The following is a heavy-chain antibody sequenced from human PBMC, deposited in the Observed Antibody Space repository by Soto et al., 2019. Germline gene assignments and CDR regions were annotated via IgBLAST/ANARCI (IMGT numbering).Heavy chain of an antibody. CDR1: GFSLSTSQVG. D-gene: IGHD3-10*01. Sequence: ESGPTLVNPTQTLTLTCTFSGFSLSTSQVGVGWIRQPLGKALEWLAHVYWNEAKYYSLSLKTRLTITKDTSTHLVVLTMTHMDLYDTATYFCSHRNTRGYYMDYWGQGALVTVSS. V-gene: IGHV2-5*01. J-gene: IGHJ4*02. CDR3: SHRNTRGYYMDY. CDR2: VYWNEAK.